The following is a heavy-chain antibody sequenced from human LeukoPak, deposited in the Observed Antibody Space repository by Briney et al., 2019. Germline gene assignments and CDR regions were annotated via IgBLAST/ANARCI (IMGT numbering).Heavy chain of an antibody. CDR2: INHSGST. CDR1: GGSFSGYY. D-gene: IGHD5-18*01. J-gene: IGHJ4*02. V-gene: IGHV4-34*01. CDR3: ARGGYNSGYPY. Sequence: SSETLSLTCAVYGGSFSGYYWSWIRQPPGKGLEWIGEINHSGSTNYNPSFKSRVSISVDTSKNQFSLKLSSVTAADTAVYYCARGGYNSGYPYWGQGTLVTVSS.